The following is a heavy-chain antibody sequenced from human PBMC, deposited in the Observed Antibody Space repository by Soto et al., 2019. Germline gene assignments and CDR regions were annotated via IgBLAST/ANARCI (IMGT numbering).Heavy chain of an antibody. J-gene: IGHJ4*02. D-gene: IGHD3-3*01. CDR2: IAYDGIEK. Sequence: GGSLRLSCAASGFNFSYPGMHWVRQAPGKGLEWVAVIAYDGIEKYHADSVKGRFTISRDNSQNTLYLQMNSLGPEDTAVYYCVKGDSRVNHYFEYWGQGTLVTVSS. CDR1: GFNFSYPG. CDR3: VKGDSRVNHYFEY. V-gene: IGHV3-30*18.